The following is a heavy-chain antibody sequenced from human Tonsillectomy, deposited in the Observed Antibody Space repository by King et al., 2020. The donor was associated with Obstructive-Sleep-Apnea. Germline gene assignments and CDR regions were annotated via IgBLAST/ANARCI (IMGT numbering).Heavy chain of an antibody. CDR1: GGSISSGAYS. CDR2: IYYSGST. V-gene: IGHV4-30-4*07. Sequence: QLQESGPGLVKPSQTLSLTCAVSGGSISSGAYSWSWIRQPPGKGLEWIGYIYYSGSTYYNPSLKSRVTISVDTSKNQFSLKLSSVTAADTAVYYCARRGDYGDYRTAVGADYWGQGTLVTVSS. D-gene: IGHD4-17*01. J-gene: IGHJ4*02. CDR3: ARRGDYGDYRTAVGADY.